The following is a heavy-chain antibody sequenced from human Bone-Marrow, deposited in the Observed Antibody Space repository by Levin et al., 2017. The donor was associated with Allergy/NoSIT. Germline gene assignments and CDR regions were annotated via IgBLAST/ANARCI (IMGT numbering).Heavy chain of an antibody. Sequence: SVKVSCKASGGTFTNYAINWVRQAPGQGLEWMGGSIPIFGTAFYAEKFQGRVSIIADESTATSHLELSSLRSEDTAISYCASLGYCSGGSCFWPNDYGDSDGTWGQGTRVIVSS. J-gene: IGHJ5*02. CDR2: SIPIFGTA. CDR1: GGTFTNYA. CDR3: ASLGYCSGGSCFWPNDYGDSDGT. V-gene: IGHV1-69*13. D-gene: IGHD2-15*01.